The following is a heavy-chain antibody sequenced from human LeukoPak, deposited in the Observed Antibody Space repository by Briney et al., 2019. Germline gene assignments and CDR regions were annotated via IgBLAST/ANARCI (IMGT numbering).Heavy chain of an antibody. J-gene: IGHJ4*02. CDR1: GLIVDRNY. CDR2: MYTDGTT. V-gene: IGHV3-53*01. CDR3: ARDVSGDGPLDS. Sequence: GGSLRLSCVASGLIVDRNYMSWVRQAPGKGLEWVAVMYTDGTTYYAEPVKGRFTISRDTSKNTLYLQMSGLKVEDTALYYCARDVSGDGPLDSWGQGTLATVFS. D-gene: IGHD2-21*02.